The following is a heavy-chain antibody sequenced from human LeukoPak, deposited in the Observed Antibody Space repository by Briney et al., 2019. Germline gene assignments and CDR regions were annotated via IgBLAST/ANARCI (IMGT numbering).Heavy chain of an antibody. CDR3: AKTLDGFWPQFDF. CDR1: GFTFSSYW. V-gene: IGHV3-7*01. CDR2: IKQDGSEK. J-gene: IGHJ4*02. D-gene: IGHD5-24*01. Sequence: GGSLRLSCAASGFTFSSYWMSWVRQAPGKGLEWVANIKQDGSEKYYVDSVKGRFTISRDNAKNSLYLQMNSLRAEDTAVYYCAKTLDGFWPQFDFWGQGTLLTVSS.